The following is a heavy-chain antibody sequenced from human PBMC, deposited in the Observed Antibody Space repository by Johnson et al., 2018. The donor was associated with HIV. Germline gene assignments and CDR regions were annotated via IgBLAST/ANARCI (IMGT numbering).Heavy chain of an antibody. Sequence: QVQLVESGVGVVQPGRSLRLSCAASGFTFSSYAMHWVRQAPGKGLEWVAVISDDGSNKYYAESVKGRFTISRDNSKNTLYLQMNSLRPEDTAVYYCAREDLYDLGGQGTMVTVSS. V-gene: IGHV3-30-3*01. CDR3: AREDLYDL. CDR1: GFTFSSYA. J-gene: IGHJ3*01. CDR2: ISDDGSNK. D-gene: IGHD1-1*01.